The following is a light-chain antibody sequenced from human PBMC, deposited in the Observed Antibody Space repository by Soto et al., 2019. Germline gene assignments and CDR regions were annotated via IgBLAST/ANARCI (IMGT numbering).Light chain of an antibody. CDR1: QSVTSSY. CDR2: GAS. V-gene: IGKV3-20*01. J-gene: IGKJ4*01. Sequence: EIVLTQSPGTLSLSPGERATLSCRASQSVTSSYLAWYQQKPGQAPRLLIYGASSRAAGIPDRFSGSGSGTDFTLTISRLEPEDFAVYYCTQYGYSLTFGGGTKVDIK. CDR3: TQYGYSLT.